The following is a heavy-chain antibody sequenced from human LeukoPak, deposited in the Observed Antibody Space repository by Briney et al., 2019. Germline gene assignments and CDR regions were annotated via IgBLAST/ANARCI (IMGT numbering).Heavy chain of an antibody. CDR1: GYSFTNYW. CDR3: ATSESQTKFDY. Sequence: GESLKISCKGSGYSFTNYWIGWVRQMPGKGLEWMGIIFPGDSESKYSPSFQGQVTISADKSINTAYLQWSSLKASDTAMYYCATSESQTKFDYWGQGTLVTVSS. CDR2: IFPGDSES. D-gene: IGHD1/OR15-1a*01. V-gene: IGHV5-51*01. J-gene: IGHJ4*02.